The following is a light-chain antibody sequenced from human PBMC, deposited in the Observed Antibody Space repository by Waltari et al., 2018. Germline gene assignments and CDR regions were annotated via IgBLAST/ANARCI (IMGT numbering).Light chain of an antibody. Sequence: QSALTQPASVSGSPGQSITISCTGTSGDIGSYNYVYWYQQYPGKAPKLIIFDVTRRLSVMSVRFSGSKTGNTASLTIAGLQTEDEADYYCSSYASSSIFVFGVGTKVTV. CDR3: SSYASSSIFV. J-gene: IGLJ1*01. CDR1: SGDIGSYNY. CDR2: DVT. V-gene: IGLV2-14*03.